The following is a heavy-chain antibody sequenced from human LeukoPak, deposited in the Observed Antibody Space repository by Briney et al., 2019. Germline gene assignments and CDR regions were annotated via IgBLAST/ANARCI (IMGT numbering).Heavy chain of an antibody. Sequence: PGGSLRLSCAASGFTFSSYWMHWVRQAPGKGLVWVSRINTDGSSTSYADSVKGRFTISRDNAKNTLYLQMNSLRAEDTAVYYCARSGSYYGTDDAFDIWGQGTMVTVSS. D-gene: IGHD1-26*01. CDR1: GFTFSSYW. J-gene: IGHJ3*02. CDR2: INTDGSST. V-gene: IGHV3-74*01. CDR3: ARSGSYYGTDDAFDI.